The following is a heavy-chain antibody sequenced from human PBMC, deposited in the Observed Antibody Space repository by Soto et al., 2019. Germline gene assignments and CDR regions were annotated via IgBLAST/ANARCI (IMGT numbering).Heavy chain of an antibody. J-gene: IGHJ4*02. CDR1: WGTFRNYG. D-gene: IGHD3-22*01. V-gene: IGHV1-69*12. CDR2: IISIFGTA. Sequence: QGQLGQSWGEVKKAWSSGKVFCKGSWGTFRNYGFRRVGQGPGQGVEWMGGIISIFGTADYAQKFQGRVTITADESTSTAYMELSSLRSEDTAVYYCARRDYDSSGYYDLGYWGQGTLVTVSS. CDR3: ARRDYDSSGYYDLGY.